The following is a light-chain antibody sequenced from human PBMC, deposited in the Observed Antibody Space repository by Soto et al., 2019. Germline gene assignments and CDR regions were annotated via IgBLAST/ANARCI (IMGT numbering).Light chain of an antibody. CDR2: WAS. V-gene: IGKV3-15*01. J-gene: IGKJ1*01. Sequence: EIVMTQSPATLSMSPGERATLSCRASQSSSSNLAWYQQRPGQAPRLLIDWASTRATGSPARFSGSGAGTEFTLTSSSLQSEDFAVYYCQQYNIGPWTFGQGTKVDNK. CDR1: QSSSSN. CDR3: QQYNIGPWT.